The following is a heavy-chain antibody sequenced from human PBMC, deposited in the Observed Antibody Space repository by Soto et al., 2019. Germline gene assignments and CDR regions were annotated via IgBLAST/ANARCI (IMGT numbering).Heavy chain of an antibody. J-gene: IGHJ6*02. CDR1: GYTFTSYG. Sequence: QVQLVQSGAEVKKPGASVKVSCKASGYTFTSYGISWVRQAPGQGLEWMGWISAYNGKTNYAQKLQGRVTMTTDTPTSTAYMELRSLRSDDTAVYYCARDRRVQGIYYYGMDVWGQGTTVTVAS. CDR3: ARDRRVQGIYYYGMDV. V-gene: IGHV1-18*01. CDR2: ISAYNGKT.